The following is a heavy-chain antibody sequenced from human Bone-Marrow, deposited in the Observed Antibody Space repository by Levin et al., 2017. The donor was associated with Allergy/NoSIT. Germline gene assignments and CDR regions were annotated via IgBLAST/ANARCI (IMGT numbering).Heavy chain of an antibody. CDR3: AKVKDTAMVFYVY. D-gene: IGHD5-18*01. CDR2: ISGSGGST. Sequence: GESLKISCAASGFTFSSYAMSWVRQAPGKGLEWVSAISGSGGSTYYADSVKGRFTISRDNSKNTLYLQMNSLRAEDTAVYYCAKVKDTAMVFYVYWGQGTLVTVSS. J-gene: IGHJ4*02. CDR1: GFTFSSYA. V-gene: IGHV3-23*01.